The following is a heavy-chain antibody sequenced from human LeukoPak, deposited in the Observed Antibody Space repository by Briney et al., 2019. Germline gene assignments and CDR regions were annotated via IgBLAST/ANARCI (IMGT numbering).Heavy chain of an antibody. CDR2: ISSSSSYI. D-gene: IGHD6-6*01. CDR3: ATEEGIAARPVYFDY. CDR1: GFTFSSYS. J-gene: IGHJ4*02. V-gene: IGHV3-21*01. Sequence: PGGSLRLSCAASGFTFSSYSMNWVRQAPGKGLEWVSSISSSSSYIYYADSVEGRFTISRDNAKNSLYLQMNSLRAEDTAVYYCATEEGIAARPVYFDYWGQGTLVTVSS.